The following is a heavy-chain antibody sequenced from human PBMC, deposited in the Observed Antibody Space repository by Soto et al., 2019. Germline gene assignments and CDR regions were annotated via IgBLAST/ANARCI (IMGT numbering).Heavy chain of an antibody. Sequence: SGGSLRLSCSGSGFTVSSFGMHWVRQAPGKGLEHVSTLSSNGIGTYYADSVKGRFTLSRDTSKNTLYLQMSSLRTEDTAVYYCVKDMGQAAVGIRYPYGLDVWGLGTTVTVSS. CDR2: LSSNGIGT. V-gene: IGHV3-64D*06. D-gene: IGHD6-13*01. J-gene: IGHJ6*02. CDR1: GFTVSSFG. CDR3: VKDMGQAAVGIRYPYGLDV.